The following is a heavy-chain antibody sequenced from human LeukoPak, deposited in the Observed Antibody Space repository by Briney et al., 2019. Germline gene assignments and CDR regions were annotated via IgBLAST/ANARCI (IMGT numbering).Heavy chain of an antibody. CDR3: AREGGSYFGSGYYFDY. V-gene: IGHV4-61*02. J-gene: IGHJ4*02. CDR2: IYTSGST. CDR1: GGSISSGSYY. Sequence: SQTLSLTCTVSGGSISSGSYYWSWIRQPAGKGLEWIGRIYTSGSTNYNPPLKSRVTISVDTSKNQFSLKLSSVTAADTAVYYCAREGGSYFGSGYYFDYWGQGTLVTVSS. D-gene: IGHD1-26*01.